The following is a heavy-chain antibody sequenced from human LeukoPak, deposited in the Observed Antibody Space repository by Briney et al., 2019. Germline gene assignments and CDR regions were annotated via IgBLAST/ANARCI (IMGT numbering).Heavy chain of an antibody. CDR2: ISYSGST. CDR1: GGSVNSGTYY. CDR3: ARDVCSSTSCYAAFDY. D-gene: IGHD2-2*01. V-gene: IGHV4-61*01. Sequence: PSETLSLTCTVSGGSVNSGTYYWSWIRQPPGKGLEWIGYISYSGSTNYNPSLKSRVTMSVDTSKNQFSLKLSSVTAADTAVYYCARDVCSSTSCYAAFDYWGQGTLVTVSS. J-gene: IGHJ4*02.